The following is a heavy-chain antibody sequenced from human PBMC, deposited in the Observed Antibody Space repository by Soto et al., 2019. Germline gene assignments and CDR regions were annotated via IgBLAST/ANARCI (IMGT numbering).Heavy chain of an antibody. CDR3: ARGGGRDYYDSSGYYRFDY. CDR2: INPSGGST. V-gene: IGHV1-46*01. J-gene: IGHJ4*02. D-gene: IGHD3-22*01. Sequence: XSVKASCKATGYTFTSYYLHWVRQAPSQGLEWMGIINPSGGSTSYAQKFQGRVTMTRDTSTSTVYMELSSLRSEDTAVYYCARGGGRDYYDSSGYYRFDYWGQGTLVTVSS. CDR1: GYTFTSYY.